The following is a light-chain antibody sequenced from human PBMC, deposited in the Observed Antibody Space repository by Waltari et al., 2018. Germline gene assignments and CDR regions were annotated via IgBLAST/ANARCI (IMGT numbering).Light chain of an antibody. J-gene: IGLJ3*02. Sequence: QAGLTQPPSLSRDLAQTATLTCTGNRNNVGNQGAAWLQQHRGHPPKLLSFRSNNRPSGISERFSASTSGNTASLTITGLQPDDEADYYCSAWDSDLVAVVFGGGTRLTVL. V-gene: IGLV10-54*04. CDR2: RSN. CDR3: SAWDSDLVAVV. CDR1: RNNVGNQG.